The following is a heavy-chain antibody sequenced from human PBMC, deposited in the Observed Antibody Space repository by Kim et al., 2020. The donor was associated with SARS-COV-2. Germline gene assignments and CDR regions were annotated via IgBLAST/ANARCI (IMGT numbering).Heavy chain of an antibody. CDR2: ISYDGSNK. J-gene: IGHJ6*02. Sequence: GGSLRLSCAASGFTFSSYGMHWVRQAPGKGLEWVAVISYDGSNKYYADSVKGRFTISRDNSKNTLYLQMNSLRAEDTAVYYCAKDRRGCSGGRSYAGPGYDCYYGMDVWGQGTTVTVSS. CDR1: GFTFSSYG. CDR3: AKDRRGCSGGRSYAGPGYDCYYGMDV. D-gene: IGHD2-15*01. V-gene: IGHV3-30*18.